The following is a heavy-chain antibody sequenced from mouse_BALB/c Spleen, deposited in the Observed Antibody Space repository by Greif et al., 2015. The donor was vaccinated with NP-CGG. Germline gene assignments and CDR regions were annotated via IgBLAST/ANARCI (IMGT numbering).Heavy chain of an antibody. CDR3: ANAYYKSRGFAY. J-gene: IGHJ3*01. V-gene: IGHV14-3*02. Sequence: VQLKQSGAELVKPGVSVKLSCTASGFNIKDTYMHWVKQRPEQGLEWIGRIDPANINPKYDPKFQGKATITPDTSSNTAYLQQCSLTSEDTVVYFCANAYYKSRGFAYWGQGTLVTVSA. CDR2: IDPANINP. CDR1: GFNIKDTY. D-gene: IGHD2-12*01.